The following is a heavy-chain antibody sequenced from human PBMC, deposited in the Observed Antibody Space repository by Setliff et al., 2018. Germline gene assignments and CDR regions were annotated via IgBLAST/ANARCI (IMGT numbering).Heavy chain of an antibody. V-gene: IGHV1-2*04. CDR1: GYTFTSHY. Sequence: ASVKVSCKASGYTFTSHYMHWVRQAPGLGLEWMGTINPSSGRTSYAQKFQGLVTMTRYTSISTAYMELSRVRSYDTAVYYCGRAGGSGWYFDAFDIWGQGTMVTVSS. CDR2: INPSSGRT. J-gene: IGHJ3*02. D-gene: IGHD6-19*01. CDR3: GRAGGSGWYFDAFDI.